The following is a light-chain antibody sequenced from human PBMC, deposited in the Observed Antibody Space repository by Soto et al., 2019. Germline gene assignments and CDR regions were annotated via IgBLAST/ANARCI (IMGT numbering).Light chain of an antibody. J-gene: IGKJ1*01. Sequence: ETVLTQSPGTLSLSPGERATLSCRASQSLGSDYLAWYQQKPGQAPRLLIYAVSSRATDIPDRFSGSGSGTDFTLTISRLEQEDFAMYYGQLYGTSRTFGQGPKVEI. CDR3: QLYGTSRT. CDR2: AVS. V-gene: IGKV3-20*01. CDR1: QSLGSDY.